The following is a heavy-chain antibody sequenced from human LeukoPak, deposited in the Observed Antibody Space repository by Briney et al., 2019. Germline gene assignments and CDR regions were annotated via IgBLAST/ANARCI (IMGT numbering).Heavy chain of an antibody. CDR1: GFTFSSYW. V-gene: IGHV3-7*01. CDR3: AREGTISSSWEYYFDY. J-gene: IGHJ4*02. Sequence: TGGSLRLSCAASGFTFSSYWMSWVRQAPGKGLEWVANIKPHGSEKYYVDSVKGRFTISRDNAENSLYLQMNNLRAEDTAMYYCAREGTISSSWEYYFDYWGQGTLVTVSS. D-gene: IGHD6-13*01. CDR2: IKPHGSEK.